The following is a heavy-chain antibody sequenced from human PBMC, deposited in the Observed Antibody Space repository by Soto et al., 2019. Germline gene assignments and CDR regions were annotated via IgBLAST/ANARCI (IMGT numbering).Heavy chain of an antibody. Sequence: SETLSLTCTVSGGSISSSSYYWGWIRQPPGKGLEWIGSIYYSGSTYYNPSLKSRVTISVDTSKNQFSLKLSSVTAADTAVYYCARHVNDILTGPSYYYYYMDVWGKGTTVTVSS. D-gene: IGHD3-9*01. V-gene: IGHV4-39*01. CDR3: ARHVNDILTGPSYYYYYMDV. CDR2: IYYSGST. J-gene: IGHJ6*03. CDR1: GGSISSSSYY.